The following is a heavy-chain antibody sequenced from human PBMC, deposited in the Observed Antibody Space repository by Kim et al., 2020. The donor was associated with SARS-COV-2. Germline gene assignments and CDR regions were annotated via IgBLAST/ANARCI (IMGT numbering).Heavy chain of an antibody. CDR2: INHSGST. CDR1: GGSFSGYY. V-gene: IGHV4-34*01. Sequence: SETLSLTCAVYGGSFSGYYWSWIRQPPGKGLEWIGEINHSGSTNYNPSLKSRVTISVDTSKNQFSLKLSSVTAADTAVYYCARTFEYGDSSGMDVWGQGTTVTVSS. J-gene: IGHJ6*02. D-gene: IGHD4-17*01. CDR3: ARTFEYGDSSGMDV.